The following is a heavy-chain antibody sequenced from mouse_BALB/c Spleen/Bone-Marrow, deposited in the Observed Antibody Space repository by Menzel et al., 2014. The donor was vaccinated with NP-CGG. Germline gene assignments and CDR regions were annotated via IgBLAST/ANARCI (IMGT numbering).Heavy chain of an antibody. Sequence: VQLQQSGAELVKPGASVKLSCKASGYTFTSYWIHWVKQRPGQGLEWIGEINPSNGRTNYNEKFKTKATLTVDKSSSTAYVQLSSLTSEDSAVYYCARNYGNTDYWGQGTTLTISS. D-gene: IGHD2-1*01. CDR1: GYTFTSYW. J-gene: IGHJ2*01. CDR3: ARNYGNTDY. V-gene: IGHV1S81*02. CDR2: INPSNGRT.